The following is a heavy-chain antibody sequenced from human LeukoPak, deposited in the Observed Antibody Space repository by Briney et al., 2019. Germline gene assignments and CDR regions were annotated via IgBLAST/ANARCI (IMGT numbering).Heavy chain of an antibody. V-gene: IGHV3-23*01. CDR2: ISGSGDST. CDR3: AKVPYSGYYDSGGYYYYFDY. CDR1: GFTFSNYG. Sequence: GGSLRLSCAGSGFTFSNYGMTWVRQAPGKGLEWVSGISGSGDSTYYADSVRGRFTISRDNSKNTLFLQMNSLRAEDTAVYYCAKVPYSGYYDSGGYYYYFDYWGQGTLVTVSS. D-gene: IGHD3-22*01. J-gene: IGHJ4*02.